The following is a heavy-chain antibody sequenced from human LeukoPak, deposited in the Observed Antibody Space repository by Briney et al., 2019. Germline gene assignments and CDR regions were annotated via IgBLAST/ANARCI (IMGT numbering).Heavy chain of an antibody. CDR2: ICNGGST. CDR1: GFTVSSNY. Sequence: GGSLRLSCAASGFTVSSNYMSWVHQAPGEGLEWVSVICNGGSTYYADSVKGRFTISRDNSKNTLFLEMNSLRAEDTAVYYCAKALTSGWYLDAFNIWGQGTMVTVSS. D-gene: IGHD6-19*01. J-gene: IGHJ3*02. V-gene: IGHV3-53*05. CDR3: AKALTSGWYLDAFNI.